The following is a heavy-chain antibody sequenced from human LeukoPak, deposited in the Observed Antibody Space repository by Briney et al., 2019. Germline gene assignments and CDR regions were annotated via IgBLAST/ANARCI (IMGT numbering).Heavy chain of an antibody. J-gene: IGHJ4*02. CDR1: GYSISSGYY. Sequence: SETLSLTCAVSGYSISSGYYWGWIRQPPGKGLEWIGSIYHSGSTYYNPSLKSRVTISVDTSKNQFSLKLSSVTAADTAVYYCASEIEGATSDFDYWGQGTLVTVSS. D-gene: IGHD1-26*01. CDR2: IYHSGST. V-gene: IGHV4-38-2*01. CDR3: ASEIEGATSDFDY.